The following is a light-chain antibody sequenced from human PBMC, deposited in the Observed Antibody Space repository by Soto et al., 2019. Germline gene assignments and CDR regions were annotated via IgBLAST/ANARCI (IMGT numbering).Light chain of an antibody. V-gene: IGLV2-14*01. CDR1: SSDVGDYNY. J-gene: IGLJ2*01. Sequence: QSALTQPASVSGSPGQSITISCTGTSSDVGDYNYVSWYQQHPGKTPQLMIYDVSNRPSGGSNRVSGAKAGNTASLTISGLQSEDEADYYCSSYPSSSTLVVFGVGTKLNVL. CDR3: SSYPSSSTLVV. CDR2: DVS.